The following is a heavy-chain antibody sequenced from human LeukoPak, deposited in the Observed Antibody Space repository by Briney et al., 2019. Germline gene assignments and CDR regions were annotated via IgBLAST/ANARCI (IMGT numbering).Heavy chain of an antibody. CDR3: AKDIQLST. D-gene: IGHD5-24*01. CDR1: GFTFSVAA. J-gene: IGHJ3*01. Sequence: GGSLRLSCAASGFTFSVAAMTWVRQAPGKGLEWVSLIGASGESTYYADSVKGRFTVFRDNSKNTLSLQMNSLRVEDTAMYFCAKDIQLSTWGLGTMVTASS. CDR2: IGASGEST. V-gene: IGHV3-23*01.